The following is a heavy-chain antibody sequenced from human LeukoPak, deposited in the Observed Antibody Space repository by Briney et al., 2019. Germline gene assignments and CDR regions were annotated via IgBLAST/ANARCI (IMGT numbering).Heavy chain of an antibody. CDR3: AKGVASSGYYYDPVSGFDI. D-gene: IGHD3-22*01. CDR1: GFTFSSYW. Sequence: GGSLRLSCAASGFTFSSYWMHWVRQAPGKGLVWVSRINSDGSWTSYADSVKGRFTISKDNAKNTVYLQMNSLRAEDTALYYCAKGVASSGYYYDPVSGFDIWGQGTTVTVSS. CDR2: INSDGSWT. J-gene: IGHJ3*02. V-gene: IGHV3-74*01.